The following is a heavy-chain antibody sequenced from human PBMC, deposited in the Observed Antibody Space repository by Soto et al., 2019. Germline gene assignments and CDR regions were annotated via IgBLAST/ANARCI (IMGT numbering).Heavy chain of an antibody. Sequence: QVQLQQWGAGLLKPSETLSLTCAVYGGSFSGYYWSWIRQRPGKGQEWIGEINHSGSTNYNPSLKSRVIITVDASKNQFSLKLSSVTAADTDVYYCARGRAFDIWGQGTMVTVSS. J-gene: IGHJ3*02. CDR1: GGSFSGYY. CDR3: ARGRAFDI. CDR2: INHSGST. V-gene: IGHV4-34*01.